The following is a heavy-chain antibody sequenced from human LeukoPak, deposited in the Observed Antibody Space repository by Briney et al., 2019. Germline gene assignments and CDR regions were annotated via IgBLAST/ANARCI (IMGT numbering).Heavy chain of an antibody. V-gene: IGHV3-15*01. D-gene: IGHD1-26*01. CDR3: TTGMMGVENDAFDI. CDR1: GLTSNNAW. Sequence: GGSLRLSCAASGLTSNNAWMNWVRQAPGKGLEWVGRIKSKTDGGTPDYAAPVKGRFTISRDDSKNMMYLQMNSLKTEDTAVYYCTTGMMGVENDAFDIWGQGTMVTVSS. CDR2: IKSKTDGGTP. J-gene: IGHJ3*02.